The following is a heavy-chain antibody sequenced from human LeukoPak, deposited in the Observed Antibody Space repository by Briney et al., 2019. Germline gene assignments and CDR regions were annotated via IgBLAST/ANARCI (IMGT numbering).Heavy chain of an antibody. Sequence: SETLSLTCAVYGGSFSSYYWSWIRQPPGKGLEWIGEINYSGSTNYNPSLKSRVTISVDTSKNQFSLKLSFVTAADTAVYYCARTRYYYNSRSYGAPYYFDYWGQGTLVTVSS. CDR1: GGSFSSYY. D-gene: IGHD3-10*01. J-gene: IGHJ4*02. CDR2: INYSGST. CDR3: ARTRYYYNSRSYGAPYYFDY. V-gene: IGHV4-34*01.